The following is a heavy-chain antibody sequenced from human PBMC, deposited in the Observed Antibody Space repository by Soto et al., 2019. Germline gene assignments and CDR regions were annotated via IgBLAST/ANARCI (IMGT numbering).Heavy chain of an antibody. D-gene: IGHD5-18*01. CDR1: GYTFTSYG. CDR2: ISAYNGNT. V-gene: IGHV1-18*01. J-gene: IGHJ6*02. Sequence: ASVKVSCKASGYTFTSYGISWVRQAPGQGLEWMGWISAYNGNTNYAQKLQGRFTISRDNAKNSLYLQMNSLRAEDTAVYYCARDLVDTAMGTYYYYGMDVWGQGTTVTVS. CDR3: ARDLVDTAMGTYYYYGMDV.